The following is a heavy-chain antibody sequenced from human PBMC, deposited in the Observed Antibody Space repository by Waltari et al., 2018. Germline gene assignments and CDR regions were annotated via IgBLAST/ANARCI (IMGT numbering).Heavy chain of an antibody. V-gene: IGHV1-2*02. CDR3: AKNRYLDDNHYIDV. D-gene: IGHD3-9*01. Sequence: QVQLLQSGAEVKNIGASVKVTCKTSGYIFTDHYIHRVRQAPGQGLEWMGSIDTNSGGTRFAQKFQGRVTMTRDTSITTVYMELKTLRSDDTAIYFCAKNRYLDDNHYIDVWGKGTTVTVSS. J-gene: IGHJ6*03. CDR2: IDTNSGGT. CDR1: GYIFTDHY.